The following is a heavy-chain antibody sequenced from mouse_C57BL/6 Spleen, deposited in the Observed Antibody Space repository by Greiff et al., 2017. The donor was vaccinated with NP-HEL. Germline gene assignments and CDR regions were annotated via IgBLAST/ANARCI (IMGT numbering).Heavy chain of an antibody. Sequence: VQLQQSGAELVMPGASVKLSCKASGYTFTSYWMHWVKQRPGQGLEWIGEIDPSDSYTNYNQKFKGKSTLTVDKSSSTAYMQLSSLTSEDSAVYYCARRGIYYDYSFDYWGQGTTLTVSS. V-gene: IGHV1-69*01. CDR3: ARRGIYYDYSFDY. D-gene: IGHD2-4*01. CDR2: IDPSDSYT. CDR1: GYTFTSYW. J-gene: IGHJ2*01.